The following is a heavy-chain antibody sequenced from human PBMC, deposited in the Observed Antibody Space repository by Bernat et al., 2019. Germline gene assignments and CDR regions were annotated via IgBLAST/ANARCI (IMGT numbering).Heavy chain of an antibody. CDR3: AKDWGYYYGSGSFFDY. CDR1: GFTFSSYG. V-gene: IGHV3-30*18. Sequence: QVQLVESGGGVVQPGRSLRLSCAASGFTFSSYGMHWVRQAPGKGLEWVAIISYDGSNKYYADSVKGRFTISRDNSKNTLYLQMNSLRAEDTAVYYCAKDWGYYYGSGSFFDYWGQGTLVTVSS. D-gene: IGHD3-10*01. CDR2: ISYDGSNK. J-gene: IGHJ4*02.